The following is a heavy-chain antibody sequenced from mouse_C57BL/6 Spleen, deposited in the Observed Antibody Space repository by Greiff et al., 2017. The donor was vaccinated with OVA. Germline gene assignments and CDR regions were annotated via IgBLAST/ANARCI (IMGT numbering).Heavy chain of an antibody. CDR1: GFTFSDYG. D-gene: IGHD2-1*01. CDR2: ISSGSSTI. V-gene: IGHV5-17*01. Sequence: EVHLVESGGGLVKPGGSLKLSCAASGFTFSDYGMHWVRQAPEKGLEWVAYISSGSSTIYYADTVKGRFTISRDNAKNTLFLQMTSLRSEDTAMYYCARRNGNHYYFDYWGQGTTLTVSS. J-gene: IGHJ2*01. CDR3: ARRNGNHYYFDY.